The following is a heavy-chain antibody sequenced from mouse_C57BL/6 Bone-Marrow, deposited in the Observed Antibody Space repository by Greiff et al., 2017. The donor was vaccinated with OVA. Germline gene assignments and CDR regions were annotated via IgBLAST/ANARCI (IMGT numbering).Heavy chain of an antibody. CDR1: GFTFTSYW. Sequence: VQLQQPGAELVKPGASAKMSCKASGFTFTSYWITWVIQRPGQGLEWIGDFYPGSGSTNYNEKFKSKATLTVDTSSSTAYMQLSSLTSEDSAVYYCARRGYYEYFDVWGTGTTVTVSS. D-gene: IGHD2-4*01. CDR2: FYPGSGST. V-gene: IGHV1-55*01. J-gene: IGHJ1*03. CDR3: ARRGYYEYFDV.